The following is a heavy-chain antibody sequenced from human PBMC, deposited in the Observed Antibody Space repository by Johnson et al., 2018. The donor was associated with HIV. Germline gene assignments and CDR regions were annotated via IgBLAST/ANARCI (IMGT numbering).Heavy chain of an antibody. D-gene: IGHD5-18*01. V-gene: IGHV3-20*04. J-gene: IGHJ3*02. CDR2: INWNGGST. CDR1: GFTFDDYG. CDR3: ARGPYRKNVDTAMVARGNAFDI. Sequence: VQLVESGGGVVRPGGSLRLSCAASGFTFDDYGMSWVRQAPGKGLEWVSGINWNGGSTGYADSVKGRFTISRDNAKNSLYLQMNSLRDEDTDLYYCARGPYRKNVDTAMVARGNAFDIWGQGTMVTVSS.